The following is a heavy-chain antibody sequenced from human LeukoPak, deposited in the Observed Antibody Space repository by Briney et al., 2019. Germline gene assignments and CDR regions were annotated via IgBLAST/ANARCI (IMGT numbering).Heavy chain of an antibody. V-gene: IGHV3-64D*06. Sequence: GGSLRLSCSVSGFTFSTYVMHWVRQAPGKGLEYVSAFSSNGDNTYYADSVKGRFTISRDNSKNTLYLQMSSLRADDTAVYYCVRGTGYWGQGTLVTVSS. J-gene: IGHJ4*02. CDR2: FSSNGDNT. CDR3: VRGTGY. CDR1: GFTFSTYV.